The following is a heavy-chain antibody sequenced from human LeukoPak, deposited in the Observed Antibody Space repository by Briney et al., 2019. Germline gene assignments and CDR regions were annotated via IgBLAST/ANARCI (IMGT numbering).Heavy chain of an antibody. CDR1: GFTFSSYA. CDR2: ISGSSVST. D-gene: IGHD2-15*01. J-gene: IGHJ4*02. CDR3: AKEGVVVTATRYYFDF. V-gene: IGHV3-23*01. Sequence: SGGSLRLSCAASGFTFSSYAMSWVRQAPGKGLEWVSAISGSSVSTYYAPSVKGRFTISRDNSKNTLYLQMNSLRAEDTALYYCAKEGVVVTATRYYFDFWGQGTLVTVSS.